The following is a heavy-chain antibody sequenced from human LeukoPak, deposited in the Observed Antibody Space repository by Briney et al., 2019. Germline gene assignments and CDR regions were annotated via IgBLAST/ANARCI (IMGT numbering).Heavy chain of an antibody. CDR1: GCTFTSYG. V-gene: IGHV1-18*01. Sequence: ASVRVACKASGCTFTSYGISWVRQAPGQGLEWMGWISAYNGNTNYGQKLQGRVTMTTDTSTSTAYMELRSLRTDDTSVYHCARRVDFWCGSYYYGMEVWGQGTTVTGSS. CDR3: ARRVDFWCGSYYYGMEV. J-gene: IGHJ6*02. D-gene: IGHD3-3*01. CDR2: ISAYNGNT.